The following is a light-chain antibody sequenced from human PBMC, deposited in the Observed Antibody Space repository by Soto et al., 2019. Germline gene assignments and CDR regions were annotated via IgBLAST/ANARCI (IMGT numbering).Light chain of an antibody. Sequence: EIVLTQSPGTLSLSPGERATLSCRASQSVSSNYLAWYQQKPGQPPRLLISDASSRATGIPDRFSGSGSGTDFALTICGLEPEDFAVYYCQHYGRSPPSWTFGQGTKVEIK. V-gene: IGKV3-20*01. CDR1: QSVSSNY. CDR3: QHYGRSPPSWT. J-gene: IGKJ1*01. CDR2: DAS.